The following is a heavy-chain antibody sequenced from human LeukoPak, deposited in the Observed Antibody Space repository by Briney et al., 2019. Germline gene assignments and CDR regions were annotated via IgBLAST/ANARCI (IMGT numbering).Heavy chain of an antibody. V-gene: IGHV4-38-2*01. J-gene: IGHJ4*02. CDR3: ASLPSNTVTHDY. CDR2: IYHCGST. CDR1: GYSISSSYY. Sequence: PSETLSLTCAVSGYSISSSYYWGWIRQPPGKGLEWIGTIYHCGSTHYNPSLKSRVTLSVDTSKNQFSQKLRSVTAADTAVYYCASLPSNTVTHDYWGQGTLVTVSS. D-gene: IGHD4-11*01.